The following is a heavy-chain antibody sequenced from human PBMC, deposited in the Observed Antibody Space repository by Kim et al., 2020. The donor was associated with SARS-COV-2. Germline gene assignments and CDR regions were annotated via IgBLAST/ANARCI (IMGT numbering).Heavy chain of an antibody. CDR3: ARTHNAGGGSTVTASKAYWFDP. CDR2: IDWDNDK. D-gene: IGHD4-17*01. Sequence: SGPTLVKPTQTLTLTCSFSGFSLTTRGMCVSWIRQPPGKALEWLARIDWDNDKYYRKSLKTRLTISKDTSKNQVVLTMTNVDPVDTATYYCARTHNAGGGSTVTASKAYWFDPWGQGTRGTVSS. V-gene: IGHV2-70*11. J-gene: IGHJ5*02. CDR1: GFSLTTRGMC.